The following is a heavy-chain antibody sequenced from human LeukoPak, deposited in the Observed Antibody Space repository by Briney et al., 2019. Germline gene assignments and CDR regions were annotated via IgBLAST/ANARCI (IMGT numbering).Heavy chain of an antibody. CDR3: ARDLTYWNALISHYYLDV. J-gene: IGHJ6*03. V-gene: IGHV3-48*01. D-gene: IGHD1-1*01. Sequence: PGGSLRLSCAASGFTFSSYSMNWVRQAPGKGLEWVSYIVSSGTTTYYADSVKGRFTISRDNAKNSLYLQMNSLSAEDTAVYYCARDLTYWNALISHYYLDVWGKGTTVTVSS. CDR1: GFTFSSYS. CDR2: IVSSGTTT.